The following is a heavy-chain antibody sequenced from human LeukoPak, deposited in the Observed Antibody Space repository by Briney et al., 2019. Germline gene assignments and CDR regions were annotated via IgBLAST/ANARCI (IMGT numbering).Heavy chain of an antibody. CDR3: AKGLPWFGELSPSFDY. Sequence: GGSLSLSCAASGFTFSSYGMHWVRQAPGKGLEWVAVISYDGSNKYYADSVKGRFTISRDNSKNTLYLQMNSLRAEDTAVYYCAKGLPWFGELSPSFDYWGQGTLVTVSS. CDR2: ISYDGSNK. CDR1: GFTFSSYG. D-gene: IGHD3-10*01. V-gene: IGHV3-30*18. J-gene: IGHJ4*02.